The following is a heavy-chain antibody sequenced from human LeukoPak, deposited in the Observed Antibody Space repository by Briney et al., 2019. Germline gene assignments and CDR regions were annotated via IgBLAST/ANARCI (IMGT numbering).Heavy chain of an antibody. CDR3: ATGTQTTYYYYYLGMDV. CDR2: IYPGDSDT. D-gene: IGHD1-14*01. Sequence: GESLKISCKGSGYSFTSYWIGWVRQMPGKGLEWMGIIYPGDSDTRYSPSFQGQVTISADKSISTAYLQWSSLKASDTAMYYCATGTQTTYYYYYLGMDVWGQGTTVTVSS. J-gene: IGHJ6*02. V-gene: IGHV5-51*01. CDR1: GYSFTSYW.